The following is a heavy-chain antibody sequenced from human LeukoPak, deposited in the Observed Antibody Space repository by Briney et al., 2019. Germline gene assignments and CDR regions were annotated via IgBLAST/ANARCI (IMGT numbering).Heavy chain of an antibody. J-gene: IGHJ1*01. Sequence: PGASLRLSCAASGFTFSSYAMSWVRQALGKGLEWVSDISGSGGSTYYADSVKGRFTISRDNSKNTLYLQMNGLRADDTAVYYCAKDPSAVAGLAEYFQHWGQGTLVTVSS. D-gene: IGHD6-19*01. CDR2: ISGSGGST. V-gene: IGHV3-23*01. CDR3: AKDPSAVAGLAEYFQH. CDR1: GFTFSSYA.